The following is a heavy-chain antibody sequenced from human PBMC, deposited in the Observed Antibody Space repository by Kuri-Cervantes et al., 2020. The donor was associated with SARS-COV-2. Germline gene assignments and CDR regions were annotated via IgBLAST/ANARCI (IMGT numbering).Heavy chain of an antibody. V-gene: IGHV4-39*02. CDR1: GVSVGSSRYY. Sequence: ESLKISCTVSGVSVGSSRYYWGWIRQPPGKGLEWLGTIYYSGSTYYNPSIKRRVTISVDTTWNQFSLKLSSVTASDTAVYYCARDTGTYCSDISCYGYYYYYGMDVWGQGTTVTVSS. CDR3: ARDTGTYCSDISCYGYYYYYGMDV. J-gene: IGHJ6*02. D-gene: IGHD2-2*01. CDR2: IYYSGST.